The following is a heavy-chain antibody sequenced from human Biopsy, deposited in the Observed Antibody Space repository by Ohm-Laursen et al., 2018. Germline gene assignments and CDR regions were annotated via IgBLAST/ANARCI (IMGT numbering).Heavy chain of an antibody. V-gene: IGHV3-33*01. CDR2: LWYDGTNK. J-gene: IGHJ3*02. D-gene: IGHD1-1*01. Sequence: SSLRLSCTASGFSFSSYGMHWVRQAPSKGLEWVAVLWYDGTNKYYADSVKGRFTISRDNSKNTLYLQMNSLRAEDAAMYYCARPTNARAGGAPFDIWGQGTMVTVSS. CDR3: ARPTNARAGGAPFDI. CDR1: GFSFSSYG.